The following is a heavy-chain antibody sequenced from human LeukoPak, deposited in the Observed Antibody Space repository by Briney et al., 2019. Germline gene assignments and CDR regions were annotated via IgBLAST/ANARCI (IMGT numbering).Heavy chain of an antibody. J-gene: IGHJ3*02. D-gene: IGHD6-13*01. Sequence: ASVKVSCKASGYTFTSYGISWVRQAPGQGLEWMGWISAYNGNTNYAQKLQGRVTMTTDTSTSTAYMELRSLRSDDTAVYYCARDRPYSSSWYTFFDIWGQGTMVTVSS. V-gene: IGHV1-18*01. CDR2: ISAYNGNT. CDR1: GYTFTSYG. CDR3: ARDRPYSSSWYTFFDI.